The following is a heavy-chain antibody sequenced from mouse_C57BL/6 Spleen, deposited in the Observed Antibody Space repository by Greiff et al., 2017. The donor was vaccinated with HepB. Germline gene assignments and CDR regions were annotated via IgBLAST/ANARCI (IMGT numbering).Heavy chain of an antibody. J-gene: IGHJ1*03. V-gene: IGHV1-72*01. CDR3: ARRGSSYGYFDV. Sequence: QVQLQQPGAELVKPGASVKLSCKASGYTFTSYWMHWVKQRPGRGFVWIGRIDPNSGGTKYNEKFKSKATLTVDKPSSTAYMQLRRLTSEDSAVYYCARRGSSYGYFDVWGTGTTVTVSS. D-gene: IGHD1-1*01. CDR2: IDPNSGGT. CDR1: GYTFTSYW.